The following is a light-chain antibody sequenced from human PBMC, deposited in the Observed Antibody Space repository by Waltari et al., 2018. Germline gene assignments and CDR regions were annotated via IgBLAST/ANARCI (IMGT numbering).Light chain of an antibody. Sequence: QSVLTQPPSVSAAPGQKVTISCSGSSSNIGNNYVAWYQQLPRTATKLLIYDNNKRPSGIPDRFSGSKSGTSATLGITGLQAGDEADYYCGTWDSSLSEEVFGGGTKLTVL. CDR3: GTWDSSLSEEV. V-gene: IGLV1-51*01. CDR2: DNN. CDR1: SSNIGNNY. J-gene: IGLJ2*01.